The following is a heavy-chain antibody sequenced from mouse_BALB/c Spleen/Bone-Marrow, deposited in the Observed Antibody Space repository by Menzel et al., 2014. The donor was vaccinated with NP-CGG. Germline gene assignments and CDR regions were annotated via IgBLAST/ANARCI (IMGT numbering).Heavy chain of an antibody. CDR1: GFTFSSYA. CDR3: ARHGGYDAGAWFAY. Sequence: EVQGVESGGGLVKPGGSLKLSCAASGFTFSSYAMSWVRQTPEKRLGWVATISSGGNYTYYPDSVKGRFSISRDNAKNTLYLRMSSLRSEDTAVYYCARHGGYDAGAWFAYWGQGTLVTVSA. J-gene: IGHJ3*01. V-gene: IGHV5-9-3*01. D-gene: IGHD2-2*01. CDR2: ISSGGNYT.